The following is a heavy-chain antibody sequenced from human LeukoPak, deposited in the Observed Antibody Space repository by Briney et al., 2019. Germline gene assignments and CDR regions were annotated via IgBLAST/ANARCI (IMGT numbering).Heavy chain of an antibody. V-gene: IGHV1-69*01. Sequence: KFQGRVTITADESTSTAYMELSSLRSEDTAVYYCARGLGPYLDVWGQGTTVTASS. J-gene: IGHJ6*02. CDR3: ARGLGPYLDV. D-gene: IGHD1-26*01.